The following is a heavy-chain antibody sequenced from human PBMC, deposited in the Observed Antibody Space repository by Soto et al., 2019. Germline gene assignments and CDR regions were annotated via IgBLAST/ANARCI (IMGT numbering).Heavy chain of an antibody. CDR3: ARRPNWDWYFDL. Sequence: QVQLVESGGGLVKPGGSLRLSCAASGFTFSDYYMNWIRQAPGKGLECVSYISRSDSTIYYADSVKGRFTISRDNAKNSVYLQMNSLRAEDTAVYYGARRPNWDWYFDLWGRGTLVTVSS. D-gene: IGHD7-27*01. V-gene: IGHV3-11*01. J-gene: IGHJ2*01. CDR2: ISRSDSTI. CDR1: GFTFSDYY.